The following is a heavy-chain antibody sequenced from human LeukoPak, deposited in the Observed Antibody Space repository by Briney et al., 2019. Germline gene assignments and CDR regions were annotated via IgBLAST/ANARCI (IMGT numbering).Heavy chain of an antibody. D-gene: IGHD2-21*02. Sequence: SETLSLTCTVSGGSITNYYWNWIRQPPGKGLGWIGYVFYSGSTNYSPSLKSRVTISVDTSKNQFSLKLSSVTAADTAVYYCARDAVTYDAFDIWGQGTMVTVSS. V-gene: IGHV4-59*01. CDR3: ARDAVTYDAFDI. CDR1: GGSITNYY. CDR2: VFYSGST. J-gene: IGHJ3*02.